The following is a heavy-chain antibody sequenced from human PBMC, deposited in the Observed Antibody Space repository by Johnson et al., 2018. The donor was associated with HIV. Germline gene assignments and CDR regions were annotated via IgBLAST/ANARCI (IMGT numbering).Heavy chain of an antibody. J-gene: IGHJ3*02. CDR3: ATGVGAKTLTDAFDI. CDR2: IKSKTDGGTT. V-gene: IGHV3-15*01. D-gene: IGHD1-26*01. Sequence: VQLVESGGGVVQPGGSLRLSCAASGFTFSNAWMSWVRQAPGKGLEWVGRIKSKTDGGTTDYAAPGKGRFTISRDDSKNTLYLKMNSLRDEDTAVYYWATGVGAKTLTDAFDIWGQGTMVTVSS. CDR1: GFTFSNAW.